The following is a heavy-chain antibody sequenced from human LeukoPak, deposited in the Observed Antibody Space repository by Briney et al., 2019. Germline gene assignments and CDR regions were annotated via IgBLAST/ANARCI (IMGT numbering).Heavy chain of an antibody. D-gene: IGHD5-24*01. J-gene: IGHJ4*02. V-gene: IGHV4-30-2*01. CDR2: IYHSGST. CDR3: ARGMAYYFDY. Sequence: LRLSCAASGFTFSSYAMSWVRQAPGKGLEWIGYIYHSGSTYYNPSLKSRVTISVDRSKNQFSLKLSSVTAADTAVYYCARGMAYYFDYWGQGTLVTVFS. CDR1: GFTFSSYA.